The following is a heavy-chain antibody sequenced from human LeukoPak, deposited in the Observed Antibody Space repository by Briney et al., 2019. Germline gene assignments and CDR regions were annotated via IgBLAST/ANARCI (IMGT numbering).Heavy chain of an antibody. D-gene: IGHD1-1*01. CDR3: ARGPNSNWTGLDF. CDR1: GFTFSSYW. V-gene: IGHV3-74*01. CDR2: IASDGSST. Sequence: GGSLRLSCAASGFTFSSYWMNWVRQAPGKGLVWVSRIASDGSSTTYADSVKGRFSISRDNAKNTLYLQMNSLRVEDTAVYYCARGPNSNWTGLDFWGQGTLLTVSS. J-gene: IGHJ4*02.